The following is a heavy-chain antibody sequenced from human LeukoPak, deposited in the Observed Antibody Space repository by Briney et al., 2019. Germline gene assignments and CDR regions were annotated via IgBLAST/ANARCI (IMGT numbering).Heavy chain of an antibody. CDR3: ARDMPLPDY. CDR2: ISYDGSNK. J-gene: IGHJ4*02. Sequence: GGSLRLSCAASGFTFSSYAMHWVRQAPGKGLEWVAVISYDGSNKYYADSMKGRFTISRDNSKNTLYLQMNSLRAEDTAVYYCARDMPLPDYWGQGTLVTVSS. D-gene: IGHD2-2*01. V-gene: IGHV3-30-3*01. CDR1: GFTFSSYA.